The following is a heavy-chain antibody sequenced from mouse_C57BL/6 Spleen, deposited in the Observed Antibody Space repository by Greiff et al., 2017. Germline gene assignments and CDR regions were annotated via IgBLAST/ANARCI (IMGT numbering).Heavy chain of an antibody. CDR2: ISYSGST. J-gene: IGHJ2*01. CDR1: GYSITSGYD. D-gene: IGHD2-5*01. Sequence: VQLQQSGPGMVKPSQSLSLTCTVTGYSITSGYDWHWIRHFPGNKLEWMGYISYSGSTNYNPSLKSRISITHDTSKNHFFLKLNSVTTEDTATYCCARGEDSNYSFDYWGQGTTLTVSS. CDR3: ARGEDSNYSFDY. V-gene: IGHV3-1*01.